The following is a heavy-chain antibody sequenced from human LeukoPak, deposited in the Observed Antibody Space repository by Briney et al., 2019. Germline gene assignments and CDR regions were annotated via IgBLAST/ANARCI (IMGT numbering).Heavy chain of an antibody. CDR1: GYSFTSYW. V-gene: IGHV5-51*01. CDR2: IYPGDSDT. CDR3: ARRDYGDYTEFDP. J-gene: IGHJ5*02. Sequence: GVSLEISCKGSGYSFTSYWIGCVRQMPGKGLEWMGIIYPGDSDTRYSPSFQGQVTISADKSISTAYLQWSSLKASDTAMYYCARRDYGDYTEFDPWGQGTLVTASS. D-gene: IGHD4-17*01.